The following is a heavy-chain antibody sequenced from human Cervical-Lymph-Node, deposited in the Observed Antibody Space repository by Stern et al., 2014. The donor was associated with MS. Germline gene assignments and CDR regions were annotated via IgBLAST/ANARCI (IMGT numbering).Heavy chain of an antibody. D-gene: IGHD6-13*01. CDR2: IIPIFGTA. CDR3: ARVPPGYSSSWSFDY. V-gene: IGHV1-69*01. Sequence: VQLVESGAEVKKPGSSVKVSCKASGGTFSSYAISWVRQAPGQGLEWMGGIIPIFGTANYARKFQGRVTITADESTSTAYMELSSLRSEDTAVYYCARVPPGYSSSWSFDYWGQGTLVTVSS. CDR1: GGTFSSYA. J-gene: IGHJ4*02.